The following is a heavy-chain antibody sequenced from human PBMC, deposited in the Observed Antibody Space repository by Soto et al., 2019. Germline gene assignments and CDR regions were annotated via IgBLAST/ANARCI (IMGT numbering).Heavy chain of an antibody. CDR2: IIPTFGTG. CDR1: GGTFNNYA. D-gene: IGHD3-10*01. J-gene: IGHJ6*02. CDR3: ASFDGTLVRGGRSSPYEMDV. V-gene: IGHV1-69*01. Sequence: QVLLVQSGPEVKKPGSSVKVSCRASGGTFNNYAINWVRQAPGRGLEWMGGIIPTFGTGNHAKDFQGRVTITADESTTTAYMELNSLRSEDTAIYYCASFDGTLVRGGRSSPYEMDVWGQGTTVIVSS.